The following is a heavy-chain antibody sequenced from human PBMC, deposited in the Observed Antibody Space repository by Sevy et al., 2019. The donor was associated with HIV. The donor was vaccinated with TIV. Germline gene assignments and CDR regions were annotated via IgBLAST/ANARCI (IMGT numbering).Heavy chain of an antibody. J-gene: IGHJ4*02. CDR2: IYNVGST. D-gene: IGHD6-19*01. CDR1: GFSVSSNY. V-gene: IGHV3-53*01. Sequence: GGSLRLSCVASGFSVSSNYMSWVRQAPGKGLEWVSIIYNVGSTKSADSVKGRFTISRDNSKNSLYLQMNSLRAEDTALYYCARDLAGDLDYWGQGTLVTVSS. CDR3: ARDLAGDLDY.